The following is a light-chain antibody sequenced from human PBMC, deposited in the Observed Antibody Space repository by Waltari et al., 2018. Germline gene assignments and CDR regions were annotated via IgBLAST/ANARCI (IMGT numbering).Light chain of an antibody. CDR1: QSISSY. CDR2: AAS. J-gene: IGKJ2*01. Sequence: DVQMTQSPSSLSASLGDRVTITCRAGQSISSYLNWYQHKPGMAPKLLIYAASTLQSGVPSRFSGSGSGTDFTLTISSLQTEDVAVYYCQQYYITPYTFGQGTKLEIK. V-gene: IGKV1-39*01. CDR3: QQYYITPYT.